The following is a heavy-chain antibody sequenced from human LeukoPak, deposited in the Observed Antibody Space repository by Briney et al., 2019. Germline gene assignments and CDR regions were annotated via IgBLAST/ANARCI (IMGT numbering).Heavy chain of an antibody. CDR2: ISYDGSNK. Sequence: GGSLRLSCAASGFTFSSYAMHWVRQAPGKGLEWVAVISYDGSNKYYPDSVKGRFTISRDNSKNTLYLQMNSLRSEDTAVYYCARGNIVSTITEVDYWGQGTLVTVSS. D-gene: IGHD5/OR15-5a*01. J-gene: IGHJ4*02. CDR3: ARGNIVSTITEVDY. V-gene: IGHV3-30*04. CDR1: GFTFSSYA.